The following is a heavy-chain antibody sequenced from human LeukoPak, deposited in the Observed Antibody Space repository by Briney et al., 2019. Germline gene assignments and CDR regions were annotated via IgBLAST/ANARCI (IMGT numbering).Heavy chain of an antibody. D-gene: IGHD6-19*01. CDR3: AKLSGWTGWFFDY. J-gene: IGHJ4*02. Sequence: PGGSLRLSCAASGFTFSSFAISWVRQAPGKGLEWVSAISKSGDNSYYADSVKGRFTISRDNSKNTIYLQMNSLRVEDTAVYYCAKLSGWTGWFFDYWGQGTVVTVSS. V-gene: IGHV3-23*01. CDR1: GFTFSSFA. CDR2: ISKSGDNS.